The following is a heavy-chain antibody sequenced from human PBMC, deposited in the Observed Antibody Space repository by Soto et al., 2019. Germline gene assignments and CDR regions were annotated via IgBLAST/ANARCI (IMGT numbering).Heavy chain of an antibody. CDR2: ISSGGSTI. CDR3: AKRSTVTTPYYFDY. D-gene: IGHD4-4*01. Sequence: PGGSLRLSCAASGFTFSSYEMNWVRQAPGKGLEWVSYISSGGSTIYYADSVRGRFTISRDNAKNTLYLQMNSLRAEDTAVYYCAKRSTVTTPYYFDYWGQGTLVTVSS. J-gene: IGHJ4*02. V-gene: IGHV3-48*03. CDR1: GFTFSSYE.